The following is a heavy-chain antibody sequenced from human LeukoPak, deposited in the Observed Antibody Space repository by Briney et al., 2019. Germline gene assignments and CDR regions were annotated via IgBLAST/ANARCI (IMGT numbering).Heavy chain of an antibody. D-gene: IGHD2-2*01. Sequence: SETLSLTCTVSGGSISSSSYYWGWIRQPPGKGLEWIGSIYYSGSTYYNPSLKSRVTISVDTSKNQFSLKLSSVTAADTAVYYCARAVVVPAAIGGWFDPWGQGTLVTVSP. V-gene: IGHV4-39*07. CDR1: GGSISSSSYY. J-gene: IGHJ5*02. CDR2: IYYSGST. CDR3: ARAVVVPAAIGGWFDP.